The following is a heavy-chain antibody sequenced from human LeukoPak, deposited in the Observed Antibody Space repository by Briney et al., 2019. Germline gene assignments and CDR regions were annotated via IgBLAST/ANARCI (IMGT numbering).Heavy chain of an antibody. J-gene: IGHJ4*02. Sequence: ASVKVSCKASGYTFTSYAMHWVRQAPGQRLEWMGWISAYNGNTNYAQKLQGRVTMTTDTSTSTAYMELRSLRSDGTAVYYCAYDSSGYRHFDYWGRGTLVTVS. V-gene: IGHV1-18*01. D-gene: IGHD3-22*01. CDR1: GYTFTSYA. CDR2: ISAYNGNT. CDR3: AYDSSGYRHFDY.